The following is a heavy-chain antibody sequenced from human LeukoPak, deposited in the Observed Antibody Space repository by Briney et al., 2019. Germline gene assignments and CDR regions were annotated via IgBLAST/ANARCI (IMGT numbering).Heavy chain of an antibody. J-gene: IGHJ6*03. Sequence: GGSLRLSCAASGFTFSGYGMYWVRQAPGKGLEWVAFIRYDGSNKYYADSVKGRFTISRDNAKNSLYLQMNSLRAEDTAVYYCAKQPYRDYYYYYMDVWGKGTTVTVSS. CDR3: AKQPYRDYYYYYMDV. CDR1: GFTFSGYG. V-gene: IGHV3-30*02. CDR2: IRYDGSNK.